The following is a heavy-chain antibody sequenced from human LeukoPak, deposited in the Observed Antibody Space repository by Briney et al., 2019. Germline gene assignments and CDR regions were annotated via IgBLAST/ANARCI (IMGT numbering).Heavy chain of an antibody. J-gene: IGHJ5*02. D-gene: IGHD7-27*01. CDR3: ASYNWGNWMDA. Sequence: GGSLRLSFAASGFMFSTYSMSWVRQAPGKGLEWVSYISSSGSPIYYADSVKGRFSVSRDNAKNSLYLQMSSLRAEDTAVYYCASYNWGNWMDAWGQGTLVTVFS. CDR2: ISSSGSPI. CDR1: GFMFSTYS. V-gene: IGHV3-48*04.